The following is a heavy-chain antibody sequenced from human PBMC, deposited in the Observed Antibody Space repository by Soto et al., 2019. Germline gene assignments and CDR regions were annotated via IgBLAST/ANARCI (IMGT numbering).Heavy chain of an antibody. CDR1: GFSSSSYA. V-gene: IGHV3-48*02. D-gene: IGHD2-15*01. J-gene: IGHJ6*02. CDR2: ISSRGTTI. CDR3: VRQGFCSGASCNHYFYYYAMDV. Sequence: DVQLVETGGGLVQPGGSLRLYCAVSGFSSSSYAMNWVRQAPGKGLEWVSFISSRGTTIYYADSVEGRFTISRDNAQNSLYLQMDSLRDEDTAVYYCVRQGFCSGASCNHYFYYYAMDVWGQGTTVIVSS.